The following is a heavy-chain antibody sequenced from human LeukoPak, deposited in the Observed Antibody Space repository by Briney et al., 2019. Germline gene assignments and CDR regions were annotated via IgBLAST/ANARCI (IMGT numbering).Heavy chain of an antibody. J-gene: IGHJ4*02. CDR3: ARAFLGGDY. D-gene: IGHD3-3*02. CDR2: ISDTSYTI. CDR1: GFTFSTYR. V-gene: IGHV3-48*02. Sequence: GGSLRLSCVASGFTFSTYRMNWVRQAAGKGLEWVSYISDTSYTIYYADSVKGRFTISRDNAKNSLYLQMNRLRDEDTAVYYCARAFLGGDYWGQGTLVTVSS.